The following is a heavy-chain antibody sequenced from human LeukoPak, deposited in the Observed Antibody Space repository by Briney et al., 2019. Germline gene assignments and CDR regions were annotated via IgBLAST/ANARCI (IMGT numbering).Heavy chain of an antibody. CDR1: GYTFTSYY. CDR3: AKDCYDSSAYSEYFQH. D-gene: IGHD3-22*01. V-gene: IGHV1-46*01. CDR2: INPSGGST. J-gene: IGHJ1*01. Sequence: ASVKVSCKASGYTFTSYYMHWVRQAPGQGLEWMGIINPSGGSTSCAQKFQGRVTMTRDTSTSTVYMELSSLRSEDTAVYYCAKDCYDSSAYSEYFQHWGQGTLVTVSS.